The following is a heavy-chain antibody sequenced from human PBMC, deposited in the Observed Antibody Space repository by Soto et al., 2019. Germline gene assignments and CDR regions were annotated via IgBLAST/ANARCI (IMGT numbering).Heavy chain of an antibody. CDR2: IIPDFGTG. D-gene: IGHD1-26*01. CDR3: ARERGGYNRGDFEF. V-gene: IGHV1-69*01. Sequence: QVLLVQSGAEVRKPGSSVNVSCKASGGTFNSYAISWVRQAPGQGLEWMGGIIPDFGTGNSAQKFRGRVSIIADASMTTVYMGLSGLTSEDTAVYYCARERGGYNRGDFEFWGQGTQVTVSS. J-gene: IGHJ4*02. CDR1: GGTFNSYA.